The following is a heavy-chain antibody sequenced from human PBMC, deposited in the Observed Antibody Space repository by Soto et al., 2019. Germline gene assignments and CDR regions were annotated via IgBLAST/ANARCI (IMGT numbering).Heavy chain of an antibody. CDR1: GGTFSSYA. D-gene: IGHD6-13*01. CDR2: IIPIFGTA. V-gene: IGHV1-69*01. Sequence: QVQLVQSGAEVKKPGSSVKVSCKASGGTFSSYAISWVRQAPGHGLEWMGGIIPIFGTANYAQKFQGRVTIAADESTSTDYMERGSVRSEDTCVYYCASGYSGSWSVQSGHDYWGQGTLVTVSS. CDR3: ASGYSGSWSVQSGHDY. J-gene: IGHJ4*02.